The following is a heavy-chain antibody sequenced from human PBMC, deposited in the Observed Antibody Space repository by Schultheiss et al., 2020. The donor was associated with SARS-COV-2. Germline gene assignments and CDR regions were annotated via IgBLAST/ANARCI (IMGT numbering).Heavy chain of an antibody. J-gene: IGHJ6*03. Sequence: SETLSLTCTVSGGSISSYYWSWIRQPPGKGLEWIGRIYTSGSTNYNPSLKSRVTMSVDTSKNQFSLKLSSVTAADTAVYYCARRGAVVVPAAISYYYYYYMDVWGKGTTVTVSS. CDR1: GGSISSYY. V-gene: IGHV4-4*07. CDR3: ARRGAVVVPAAISYYYYYYMDV. D-gene: IGHD2-2*01. CDR2: IYTSGST.